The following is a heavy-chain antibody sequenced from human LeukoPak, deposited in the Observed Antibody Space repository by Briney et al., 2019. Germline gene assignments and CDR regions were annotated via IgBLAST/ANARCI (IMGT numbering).Heavy chain of an antibody. CDR1: GFTFSSYS. CDR2: ISSSSSYI. Sequence: GGSLRLSCAASGFTFSSYSMNWVRQAPGKGLEWVSSISSSSSYIYYADSVKGRFTISRDNAKNSLYLQMNSLRAEDTAVYYCARRFKYSGSPTTFDPWGQGTLVTVSS. J-gene: IGHJ5*02. D-gene: IGHD1-26*01. CDR3: ARRFKYSGSPTTFDP. V-gene: IGHV3-21*01.